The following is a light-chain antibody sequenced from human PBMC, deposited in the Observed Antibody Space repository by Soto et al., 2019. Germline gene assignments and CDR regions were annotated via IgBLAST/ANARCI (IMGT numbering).Light chain of an antibody. CDR3: QQYNNWPPT. Sequence: EIVMTQSPATLSVSPGERATLSCRASQSVSSSLAWYQQKPGQAPRLLIYGASTRATGFPARFSGSGSGTEFTLTINSLQSEDFAVYYCQQYNNWPPTFGQGTRLEIK. J-gene: IGKJ5*01. CDR2: GAS. CDR1: QSVSSS. V-gene: IGKV3-15*01.